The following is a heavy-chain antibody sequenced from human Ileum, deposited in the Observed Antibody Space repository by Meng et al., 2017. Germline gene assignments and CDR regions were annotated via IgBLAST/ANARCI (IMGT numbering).Heavy chain of an antibody. Sequence: GESLKISCAASGFTFSSHAMSWVRQAPGKGLEWVSAISGSGDGTYSADSVRGRFTVSRDNSKNTLYLQMSSLRAEDTAVYYCAKDRGYGDYVIGYYFHYWGQGTVVTVSS. V-gene: IGHV3-23*01. CDR1: GFTFSSHA. D-gene: IGHD4-17*01. J-gene: IGHJ4*02. CDR3: AKDRGYGDYVIGYYFHY. CDR2: ISGSGDGT.